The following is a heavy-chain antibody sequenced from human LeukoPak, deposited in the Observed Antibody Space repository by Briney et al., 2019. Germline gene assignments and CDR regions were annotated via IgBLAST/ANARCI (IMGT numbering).Heavy chain of an antibody. V-gene: IGHV3-30*18. Sequence: PGGSLRLSCAASGFTFSTYGMHWVRQAPGKGLEWVAVISYDGTDKYYADSVKGRFTISRDNSKNTLYLQMNSLRADDTALYYCAKGSGSTWDHTWDFWGQGTLVTVSS. J-gene: IGHJ4*02. CDR1: GFTFSTYG. D-gene: IGHD6-13*01. CDR3: AKGSGSTWDHTWDF. CDR2: ISYDGTDK.